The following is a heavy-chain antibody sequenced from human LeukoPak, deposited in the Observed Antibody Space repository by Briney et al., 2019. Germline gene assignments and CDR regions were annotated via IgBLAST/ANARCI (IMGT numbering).Heavy chain of an antibody. Sequence: ASVKVSCKAFGGTFSSYAISWVRQAPGQGLEWMGGIIPIFGTANYAQKFQGRVTITADESTSTAYMELSSLRSEDTAVYYCARARYYYDSSHAFDIWGQGTMVTVSS. CDR1: GGTFSSYA. V-gene: IGHV1-69*01. CDR3: ARARYYYDSSHAFDI. J-gene: IGHJ3*02. D-gene: IGHD3-22*01. CDR2: IIPIFGTA.